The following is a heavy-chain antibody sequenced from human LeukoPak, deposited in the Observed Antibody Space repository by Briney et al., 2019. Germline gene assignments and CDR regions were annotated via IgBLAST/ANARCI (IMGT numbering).Heavy chain of an antibody. J-gene: IGHJ4*02. CDR2: ISYDGSNE. V-gene: IGHV3-30-3*01. Sequence: GRSLRLSCAASGFTFSSYAMHWVRQAPGKGLEWVAVISYDGSNEYYADSVKGRFTISRDNSKNTLYLQMNSLRAEDTAVYYCASTRYDSSGYYYSYWGQGTLVTVSS. D-gene: IGHD3-22*01. CDR1: GFTFSSYA. CDR3: ASTRYDSSGYYYSY.